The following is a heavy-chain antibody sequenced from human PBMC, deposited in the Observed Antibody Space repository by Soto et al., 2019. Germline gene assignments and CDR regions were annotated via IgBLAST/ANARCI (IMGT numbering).Heavy chain of an antibody. D-gene: IGHD3-22*01. J-gene: IGHJ4*02. CDR2: ISGSGGST. V-gene: IGHV3-23*01. CDR3: AKLYYYDSSGYYSYFDY. Sequence: EVQLLESGGGLVQPGGSLRLSCAASGFTFSSYAMSWVRQAPGKGLEWVSAISGSGGSTYYADSVKGRFTISRDNSKNTLYLQMNSLRAEDTAVYYCAKLYYYDSSGYYSYFDYWGQGTLVTVSS. CDR1: GFTFSSYA.